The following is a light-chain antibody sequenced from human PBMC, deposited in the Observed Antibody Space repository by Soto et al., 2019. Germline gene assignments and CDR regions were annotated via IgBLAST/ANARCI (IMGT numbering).Light chain of an antibody. CDR2: KAS. Sequence: DIQMTQSPSTLSASAGDRVTITCRASQSISSWLAWYQQKPGKAPKLLIYKASSLESGVPSRFSGSGSGTEFTLTISSLQPDDFATYYCQQYNSPPLTFGGGTKVDIK. CDR3: QQYNSPPLT. V-gene: IGKV1-5*03. J-gene: IGKJ4*01. CDR1: QSISSW.